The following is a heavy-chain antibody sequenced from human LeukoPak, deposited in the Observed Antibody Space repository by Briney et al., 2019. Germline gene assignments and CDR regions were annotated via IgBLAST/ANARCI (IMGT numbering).Heavy chain of an antibody. J-gene: IGHJ3*02. Sequence: GGSLRLSCAASGFTFSCHNMNWVRQAPMKGLEWVSSIGTDGSYIYYADSVQGRFTISRDNAKNSLYLQMNSLTAEDTAVYYCARKMKTGDRVGTFDIWGQGTMVTVSS. V-gene: IGHV3-21*01. CDR1: GFTFSCHN. CDR3: ARKMKTGDRVGTFDI. CDR2: IGTDGSYI. D-gene: IGHD1-1*01.